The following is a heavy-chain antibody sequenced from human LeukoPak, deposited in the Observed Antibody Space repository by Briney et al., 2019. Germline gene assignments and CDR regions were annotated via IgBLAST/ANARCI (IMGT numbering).Heavy chain of an antibody. D-gene: IGHD2-8*01. J-gene: IGHJ4*02. Sequence: GGSLRLSCAASGFTFSSYGMHWVRQAPGKGLEWVAFIRYDGSNKYYADSVKGRFTISRDNSKNTLYLQMNSLRAEDTAVYYCANLAAKTNGYWGQGTLVTVSS. V-gene: IGHV3-30*02. CDR1: GFTFSSYG. CDR2: IRYDGSNK. CDR3: ANLAAKTNGY.